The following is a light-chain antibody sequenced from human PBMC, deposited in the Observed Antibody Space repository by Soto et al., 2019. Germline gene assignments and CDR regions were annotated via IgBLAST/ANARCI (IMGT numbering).Light chain of an antibody. CDR2: EVS. J-gene: IGLJ1*01. Sequence: QSPLTQPASVSGSPGQPITISCTGTSSDVGGYNYVSWYQQHPGKAPKLIIYEVSNRPTGVSNRFSGSKSGHTASLTISGLQSEDEADYFCTSYTSSSTLDVFGTGTKVTVL. CDR3: TSYTSSSTLDV. CDR1: SSDVGGYNY. V-gene: IGLV2-14*01.